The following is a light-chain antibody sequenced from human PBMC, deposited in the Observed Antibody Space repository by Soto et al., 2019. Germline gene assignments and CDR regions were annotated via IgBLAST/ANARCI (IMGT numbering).Light chain of an antibody. J-gene: IGLJ2*01. CDR1: NSNIGGNT. Sequence: QSVLTQPPSASGAPGLRVTISCSGSNSNIGGNTVSWYQQVPGAAPKLLIHSDNQRPSGIPGRFSGSRSGASAFLAITGLQSEDEGYYYCAAWDDTVSGPVLGGGTKLTVL. CDR2: SDN. V-gene: IGLV1-44*01. CDR3: AAWDDTVSGPV.